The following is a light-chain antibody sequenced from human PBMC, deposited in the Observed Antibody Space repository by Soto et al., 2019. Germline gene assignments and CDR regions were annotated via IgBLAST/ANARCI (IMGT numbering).Light chain of an antibody. CDR2: GAS. Sequence: EIVMTQSPGTLSLSPGERATLSCRASQSVSSRLAWYQQKPGQAPRLLISGASSRATGIPDRFSGSGFGTDFTLTISRLEPEDFALYYCQQRSNWPLTFGGGTKVEIK. V-gene: IGKV3D-20*02. CDR3: QQRSNWPLT. J-gene: IGKJ4*01. CDR1: QSVSSR.